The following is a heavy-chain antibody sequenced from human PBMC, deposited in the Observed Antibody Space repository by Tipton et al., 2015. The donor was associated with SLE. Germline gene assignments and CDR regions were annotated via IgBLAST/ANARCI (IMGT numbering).Heavy chain of an antibody. CDR1: GYTFTSYG. CDR2: ISAYNGNT. J-gene: IGHJ4*02. D-gene: IGHD4-17*01. Sequence: QSGAEVKKPGASVKVSCKASGYTFTSYGISWVRQAPGQGLEWMGWISAYNGNTNYAQKLQGRVTMTTDTSTSTAYMELRSLRSDDPAVYYCARATRTSTVTTRGTYYFDYWGQGTLVTVSS. V-gene: IGHV1-18*01. CDR3: ARATRTSTVTTRGTYYFDY.